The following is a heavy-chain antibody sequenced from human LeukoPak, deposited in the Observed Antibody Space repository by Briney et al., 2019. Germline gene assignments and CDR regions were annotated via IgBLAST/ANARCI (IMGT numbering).Heavy chain of an antibody. CDR1: GGSISSGSYY. CDR2: IYTSGST. V-gene: IGHV4-61*02. D-gene: IGHD1-20*01. CDR3: ARGTQYNWDTWFDP. J-gene: IGHJ5*02. Sequence: SETLSLTCTVSGGSISSGSYYWSWIRQPAGKGLEWIGRIYTSGSTNYNPSLKSRVTMSVDTSKNQFSLKLSSVTAADTAVFYCARGTQYNWDTWFDPWGQGTLVTVSS.